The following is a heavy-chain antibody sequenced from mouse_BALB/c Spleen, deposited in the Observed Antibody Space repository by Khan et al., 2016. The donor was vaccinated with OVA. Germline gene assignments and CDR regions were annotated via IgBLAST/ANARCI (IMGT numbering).Heavy chain of an antibody. CDR2: INPNNGGT. V-gene: IGHV1S81*02. D-gene: IGHD1-1*01. J-gene: IGHJ3*01. CDR1: GYTFTSFY. CDR3: TRGGYGSPFAY. Sequence: QVQLQQSGAELVKPGASVKLSCKASGYTFTSFYMYWVKQRPGQGLEWIGEINPNNGGTNVNEKFKSKATLTVDKYSRTTYMELSSLTSEDSAVYYCTRGGYGSPFAYWGQGTLVTVSA.